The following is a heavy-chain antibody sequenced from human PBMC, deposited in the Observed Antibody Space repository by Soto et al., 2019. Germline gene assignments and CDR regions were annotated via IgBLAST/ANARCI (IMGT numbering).Heavy chain of an antibody. Sequence: QVQLQESGPGLVKPSQTLSLTCTVSGGSISSGGYYWSWIRQHPGKGLEWIGYIYYTGSTYYNPSLKSRVTISVDTSKNQFSLKLNSVTAADTALYYCARDQEVNYSDYGGSDYYYGMDVWGQGTTVTVSS. J-gene: IGHJ6*02. CDR3: ARDQEVNYSDYGGSDYYYGMDV. V-gene: IGHV4-31*03. D-gene: IGHD4-17*01. CDR1: GGSISSGGYY. CDR2: IYYTGST.